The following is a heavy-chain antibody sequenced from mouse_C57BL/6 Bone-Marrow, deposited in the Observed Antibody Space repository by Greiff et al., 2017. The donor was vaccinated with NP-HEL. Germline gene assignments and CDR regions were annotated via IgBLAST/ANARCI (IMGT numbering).Heavy chain of an antibody. D-gene: IGHD2-3*01. Sequence: VQLQQSGAELVKPGASVKISCKASGYTFTDYYINWVKQRPGQGLEWIGKIGPGSGSTYYNEKFKGKATLTADKSSSTAYMQLSSLTSDDSAVYFCARGGYDGYCFHWYFDVWGTGTTVTVSS. CDR3: ARGGYDGYCFHWYFDV. CDR2: IGPGSGST. J-gene: IGHJ1*03. V-gene: IGHV1-77*01. CDR1: GYTFTDYY.